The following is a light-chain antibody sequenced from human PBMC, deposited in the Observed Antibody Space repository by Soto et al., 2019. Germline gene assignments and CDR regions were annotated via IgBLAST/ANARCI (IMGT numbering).Light chain of an antibody. CDR1: TSDVGGYNY. CDR2: EVT. CDR3: SSKTSSSTPYV. V-gene: IGLV2-14*01. Sequence: QSALTQPASVSGSPGQSITISCTGTTSDVGGYNYVSWYRQLPGQAPTLMIYEVTNRPSGVSNRFSGSKSGNTASLTISGRQLEDEADYYCSSKTSSSTPYVFGTGTKLTVL. J-gene: IGLJ1*01.